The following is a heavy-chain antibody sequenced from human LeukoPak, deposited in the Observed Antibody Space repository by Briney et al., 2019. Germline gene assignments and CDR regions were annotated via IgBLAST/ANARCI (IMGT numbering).Heavy chain of an antibody. J-gene: IGHJ4*02. V-gene: IGHV4-4*02. CDR1: GGSISSSNW. Sequence: PSGTLSPTCAVSGGSISSSNWWSWVRQPPGKGLEWIGEIYHSGSTNYNPSLKSRVTISVDKSKNQFSLKLSSVTAADTAVYYCARLGDSSGYGADYWGQGTLVTVSS. D-gene: IGHD3-22*01. CDR2: IYHSGST. CDR3: ARLGDSSGYGADY.